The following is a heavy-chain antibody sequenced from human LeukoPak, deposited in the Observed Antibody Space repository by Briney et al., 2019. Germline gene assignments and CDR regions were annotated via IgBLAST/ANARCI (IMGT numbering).Heavy chain of an antibody. CDR2: INSDGSST. CDR1: GFTFSSYW. Sequence: GGSLRLSCAASGFTFSSYWMRWVRQAPGKGLVWVSRINSDGSSTSYADSVKGRFTISRDNAKNTLYLQMNSLRAEDTAVYYCARVKTGPGYYGMDVWGKGTTVTVPS. V-gene: IGHV3-74*01. J-gene: IGHJ6*04. CDR3: ARVKTGPGYYGMDV. D-gene: IGHD7-27*01.